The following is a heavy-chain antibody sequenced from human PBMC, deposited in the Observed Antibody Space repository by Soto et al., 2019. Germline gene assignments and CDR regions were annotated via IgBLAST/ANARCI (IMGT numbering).Heavy chain of an antibody. CDR1: GFSLTTHGVC. Sequence: SGPTLVNTTQTLTLTCSFSGFSLTTHGVCVSWIRQPPGKALEWLALIDWDDGKYYNTSLKTRLTISKDAPKNQVVLTMANVDPLDTATYFCAWTRMSESVHHQFYSRLDGWGHATTLTFSS. D-gene: IGHD4-4*01. CDR3: AWTRMSESVHHQFYSRLDG. J-gene: IGHJ6*02. V-gene: IGHV2-70*12. CDR2: IDWDDGK.